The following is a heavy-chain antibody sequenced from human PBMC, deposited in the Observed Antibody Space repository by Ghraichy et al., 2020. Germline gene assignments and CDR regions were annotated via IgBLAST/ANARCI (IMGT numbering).Heavy chain of an antibody. D-gene: IGHD2-2*02. Sequence: GALRLSCAASGFTFSSYGMHWVRQAPGKGLEWVAFIRYDGSNKYYADSVKGRFTISRDNSKNTLYLQMDSLRPEDTAMYYCAKSIPSGFDPWGQGTLVTVSS. J-gene: IGHJ5*02. CDR1: GFTFSSYG. CDR3: AKSIPSGFDP. V-gene: IGHV3-30*02. CDR2: IRYDGSNK.